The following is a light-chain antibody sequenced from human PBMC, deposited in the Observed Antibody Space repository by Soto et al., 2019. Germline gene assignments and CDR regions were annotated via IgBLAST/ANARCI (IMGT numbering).Light chain of an antibody. J-gene: IGKJ5*01. CDR1: ESVSSHY. V-gene: IGKV3-20*01. CDR2: GTA. Sequence: EIGLTQSPCTLSLSPGERATLSWRASESVSSHYIGWYQQRPGRAPRLLIYGTASRAPDIPDRFSGEGDGADYNLTISRLETEDFAVYYCQLYSTSLFTFAQGTRLEIK. CDR3: QLYSTSLFT.